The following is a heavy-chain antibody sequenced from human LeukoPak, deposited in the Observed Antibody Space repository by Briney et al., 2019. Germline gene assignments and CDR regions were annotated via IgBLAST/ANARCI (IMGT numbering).Heavy chain of an antibody. V-gene: IGHV4-34*01. CDR2: INHSGST. D-gene: IGHD1-26*01. CDR1: GGSFSGYY. Sequence: SETLSFTCAVYGGSFSGYYWSWIRQPPGKGLEWIGEINHSGSTNYNPSLKGRVTISVDTSKNQFSLKLSSATAADTAVYYCARDSGSYYKPYYFDYWGQGTLVTVSS. CDR3: ARDSGSYYKPYYFDY. J-gene: IGHJ4*02.